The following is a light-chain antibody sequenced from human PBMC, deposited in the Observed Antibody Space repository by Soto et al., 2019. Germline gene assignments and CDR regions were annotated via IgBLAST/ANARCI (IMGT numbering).Light chain of an antibody. CDR1: QGMSTY. CDR3: QQLNGYQLA. CDR2: SAS. J-gene: IGKJ4*01. V-gene: IGKV1-9*01. Sequence: DIQLTQSPSFLSASVGDTVTITCRASQGMSTYLSWYQQKPGKVPKLLIRSASTLQSGVPPRFSGGVCESAFTLTISTLQPDDCDNYYCQQLNGYQLAFGGGTNVEIK.